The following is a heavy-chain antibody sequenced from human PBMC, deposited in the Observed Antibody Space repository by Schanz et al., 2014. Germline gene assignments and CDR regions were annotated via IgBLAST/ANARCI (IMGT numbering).Heavy chain of an antibody. J-gene: IGHJ4*02. CDR3: ARGRVVPAAPEFDY. V-gene: IGHV4-61*08. Sequence: QVQLQESGPGLVKPSQTLSLTCTVSGGSISSGGYYWSWIRQHPGKGLEWLGYIYYSGSTTYNPSLKSRVTISVDTSKKQFSLNLSSVTAADTAVYYCARGRVVPAAPEFDYWGQGILVTVSS. D-gene: IGHD2-2*01. CDR1: GGSISSGGYY. CDR2: IYYSGST.